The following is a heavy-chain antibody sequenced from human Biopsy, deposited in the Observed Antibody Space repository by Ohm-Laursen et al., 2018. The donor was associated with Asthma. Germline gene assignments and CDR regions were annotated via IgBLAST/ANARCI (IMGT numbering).Heavy chain of an antibody. CDR3: ARGPEYVRSSGALDY. CDR2: IILIFGPT. J-gene: IGHJ4*02. V-gene: IGHV1-69*13. Sequence: SVKVSCKASGGTFSSNSINWVRQAPGQGLEWMGRIILIFGPTNYAQKFQGRVTISADDSTSTAYMELSSLSSEDTALYYCARGPEYVRSSGALDYWGQGTLVTVSS. D-gene: IGHD2-2*01. CDR1: GGTFSSNS.